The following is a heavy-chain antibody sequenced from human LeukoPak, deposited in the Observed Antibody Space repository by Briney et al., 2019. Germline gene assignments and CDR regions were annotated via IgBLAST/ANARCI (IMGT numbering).Heavy chain of an antibody. D-gene: IGHD4-17*01. CDR1: GFTFSNYW. Sequence: GGSLRLSCAASGFTFSNYWMSWVRQAPGKGLDWVGNIQEDGSAQYYVDSVKGRFTISRDNAKNSLYLQMNSLRVDDTAVYYCARVAYGDRYWGQGTLVTVSS. CDR2: IQEDGSAQ. CDR3: ARVAYGDRY. J-gene: IGHJ4*02. V-gene: IGHV3-7*01.